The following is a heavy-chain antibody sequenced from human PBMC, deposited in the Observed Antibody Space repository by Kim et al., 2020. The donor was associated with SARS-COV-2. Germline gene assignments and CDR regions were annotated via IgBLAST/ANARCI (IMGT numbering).Heavy chain of an antibody. CDR1: GGSFSGYY. Sequence: SETLSLTCAVNGGSFSGYYWSWIRQPPGKGLEWNGEINPSGSTNYNPSLKSRVTISVDTSKNQFSLKLSSMTAADTAVYYCAREVGASPLPDYWGQGTLV. CDR3: AREVGASPLPDY. D-gene: IGHD1-26*01. J-gene: IGHJ4*02. V-gene: IGHV4-34*01. CDR2: INPSGST.